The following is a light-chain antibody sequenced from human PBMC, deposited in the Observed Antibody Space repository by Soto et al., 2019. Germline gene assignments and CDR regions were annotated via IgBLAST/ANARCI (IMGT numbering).Light chain of an antibody. Sequence: EVLLTQSPGTLSLSPGERATLSCRASQSVSSNYVAWYQQIPGQTPRLLIYGASSRATGIPDRFSGSGSGTDFTLTISRLEPEDFGVYYCQQYGRSPWTFGQGTKVDIK. CDR3: QQYGRSPWT. CDR1: QSVSSNY. V-gene: IGKV3-20*01. J-gene: IGKJ1*01. CDR2: GAS.